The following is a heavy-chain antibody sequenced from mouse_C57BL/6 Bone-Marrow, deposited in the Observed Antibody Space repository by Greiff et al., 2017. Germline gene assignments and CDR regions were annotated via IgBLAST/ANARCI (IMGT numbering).Heavy chain of an antibody. D-gene: IGHD1-1*01. Sequence: EVQLQESGPGLVKPSQSLSLTCSVTGYSITSCYYWNWIRQFPGNKLEWMGYISYDGSNNYNPSLKNRISITRDTSKNQFFLKLNSVTTEDTATYYCARDQDYGSSYWYFDVWGTGTTVTVSS. J-gene: IGHJ1*03. CDR1: GYSITSCYY. CDR3: ARDQDYGSSYWYFDV. CDR2: ISYDGSN. V-gene: IGHV3-6*01.